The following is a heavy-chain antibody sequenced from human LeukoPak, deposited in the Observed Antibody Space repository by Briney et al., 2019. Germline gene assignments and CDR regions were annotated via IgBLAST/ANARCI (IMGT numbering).Heavy chain of an antibody. CDR2: MNPNSGNT. Sequence: ASVKVSCKTSGYTLPSYDINWVRQATGQGLEWMGWMNPNSGNTGYAQKFQGRVTITRNTSITTAYMELSSLRSEDTAVYFCARGPKWSGSYYYFDFWGEGTLVTVSS. CDR3: ARGPKWSGSYYYFDF. CDR1: GYTLPSYD. V-gene: IGHV1-8*01. D-gene: IGHD1-26*01. J-gene: IGHJ4*02.